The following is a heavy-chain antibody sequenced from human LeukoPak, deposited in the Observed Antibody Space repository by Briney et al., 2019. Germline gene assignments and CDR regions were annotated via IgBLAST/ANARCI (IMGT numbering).Heavy chain of an antibody. J-gene: IGHJ4*02. Sequence: QASETLSLTCTVSGGSISGSTYYWGWIRQPPGKGLEWVAVISYDGSNKYYADSVKGRFTISRDNSKNTLYLQMNSLRAEDTAVYYCARDQRITMVRGVISTRPFDYWGQGTLVTVSS. CDR3: ARDQRITMVRGVISTRPFDY. CDR1: GGSISGST. V-gene: IGHV3-30*04. CDR2: ISYDGSNK. D-gene: IGHD3-10*01.